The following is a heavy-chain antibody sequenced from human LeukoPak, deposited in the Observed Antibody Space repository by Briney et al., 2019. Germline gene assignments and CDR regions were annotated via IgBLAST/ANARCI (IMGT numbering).Heavy chain of an antibody. CDR1: GFTFSSYG. CDR3: ARDSDTAMGDY. CDR2: IWYDGSNK. V-gene: IGHV3-33*01. J-gene: IGHJ4*02. D-gene: IGHD5-18*01. Sequence: PGRSLRLSCAASGFTFSSYGMHWVRQAPGKGLEWVAVIWYDGSNKYYADSVKGRFTISGDNSKNTLYLQMNSLRAEDTAVYYCARDSDTAMGDYWGQGTLVTVSS.